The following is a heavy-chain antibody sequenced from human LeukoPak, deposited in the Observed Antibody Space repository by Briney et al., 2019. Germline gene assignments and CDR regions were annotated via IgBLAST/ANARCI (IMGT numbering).Heavy chain of an antibody. CDR2: ANPNNGDT. D-gene: IGHD1-26*01. J-gene: IGHJ4*02. CDR3: ARRETNTQWGFDY. V-gene: IGHV1-2*02. CDR1: GYTFTGYH. Sequence: ASVKVSCKASGYTFTGYHIHWVRQAPGQGLEWVGWANPNNGDTNYAQKFQGRVTMSRDTSITTAYMELNSLRSDDTAVYYCARRETNTQWGFDYWGQGTLVTVSS.